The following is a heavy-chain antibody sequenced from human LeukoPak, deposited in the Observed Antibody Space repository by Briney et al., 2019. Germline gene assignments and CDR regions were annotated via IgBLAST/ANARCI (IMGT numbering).Heavy chain of an antibody. CDR2: IYYSGST. V-gene: IGHV4-59*01. CDR1: GGSISSYY. Sequence: SETLSLTCTVSGGSISSYYWSWIRQPPGKGLEWIGYIYYSGSTNYNPSLKSRVTISVDTSKNQSSLKLSSVTAADTAVYYCARFQGYCSGGSCYSGGFWFDPWGQGTLVTVSS. CDR3: ARFQGYCSGGSCYSGGFWFDP. J-gene: IGHJ5*02. D-gene: IGHD2-15*01.